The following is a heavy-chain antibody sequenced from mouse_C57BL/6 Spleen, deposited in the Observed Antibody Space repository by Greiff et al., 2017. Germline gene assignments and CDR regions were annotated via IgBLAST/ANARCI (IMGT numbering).Heavy chain of an antibody. V-gene: IGHV1-31*01. CDR3: ARSGATVVEGPCAMDY. J-gene: IGHJ4*01. CDR1: GYSFTGYY. D-gene: IGHD1-1*01. CDR2: IYPYNGVS. Sequence: VQLKQSGPELVKPGASVKISCKASGYSFTGYYMHWVKQSHGNILDWIGYIYPYNGVSSYNQKFKGKATLTVDKSSSTAYMELRSLTSEDSAVYYCARSGATVVEGPCAMDYWGQGTSVTVSS.